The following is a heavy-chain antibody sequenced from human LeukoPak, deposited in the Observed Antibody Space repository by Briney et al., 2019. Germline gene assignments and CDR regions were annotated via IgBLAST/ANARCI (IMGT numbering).Heavy chain of an antibody. CDR2: IIPILGIA. V-gene: IGHV1-69*04. D-gene: IGHD6-13*01. CDR3: AACIAAAGYYYYYYYMDV. J-gene: IGHJ6*03. Sequence: ASVKVSCKASGGTFSSYAISWVRQAPGQGLEWMGRIIPILGIANYAQKSQGRVTITADKSTSTAYMELSSLRSEDTAVYYCAACIAAAGYYYYYYYMDVWGKGTTVTVSS. CDR1: GGTFSSYA.